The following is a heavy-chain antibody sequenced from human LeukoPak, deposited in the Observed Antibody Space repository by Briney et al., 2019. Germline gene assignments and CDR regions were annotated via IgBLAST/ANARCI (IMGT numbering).Heavy chain of an antibody. CDR1: RFTFSSYS. CDR3: ARGGRIAAAGDAFDI. CDR2: ISSSSSYI. Sequence: GGSLRLSCAASRFTFSSYSMNWVRQAPGKGLEWVSSISSSSSYIYYADSVKGRFTISRDNAKNSLYLQMNSLRAEDTAVYYCARGGRIAAAGDAFDIWGQGTMVTVSS. J-gene: IGHJ3*02. V-gene: IGHV3-21*01. D-gene: IGHD6-13*01.